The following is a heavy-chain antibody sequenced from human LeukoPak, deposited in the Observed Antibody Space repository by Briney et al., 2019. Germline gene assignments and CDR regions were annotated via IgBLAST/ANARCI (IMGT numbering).Heavy chain of an antibody. D-gene: IGHD2-15*01. CDR3: ASPRSGGFY. CDR1: GFRFSNHG. J-gene: IGHJ4*02. V-gene: IGHV3-30*02. Sequence: GGTLRLSCAGSGFRFSNHGMNWVRQAPGKGLEWVAFIRYDGSNKYYADSVKGRFTISRDNSKNTLYLQMNSLRAEDTAVYYCASPRSGGFYWGQGTLVTVSS. CDR2: IRYDGSNK.